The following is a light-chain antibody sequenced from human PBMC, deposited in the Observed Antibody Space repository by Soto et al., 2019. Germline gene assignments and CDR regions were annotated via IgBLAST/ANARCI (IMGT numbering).Light chain of an antibody. CDR1: QDINTY. J-gene: IGKJ5*01. V-gene: IGKV3-20*01. CDR2: GAS. Sequence: EAVLTQSPATLSLSPGEKAILSCRASQDINTYLAWYQQRPGQAPRLLIYGASSRAPGIPDRFSGSGSGTDFTLTISRLEPEDFAVYYCQQYGSSPPITFGQGTRLEIK. CDR3: QQYGSSPPIT.